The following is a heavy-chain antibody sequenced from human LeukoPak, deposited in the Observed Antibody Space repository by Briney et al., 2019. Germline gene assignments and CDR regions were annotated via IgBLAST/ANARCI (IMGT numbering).Heavy chain of an antibody. CDR2: IIPIFGTA. D-gene: IGHD1-20*01. Sequence: GASVKVSCKASGGTFSSYAISWVRQAPGQGLEWMGGIIPIFGTANYAQKFQGRVTITADESTSTAYMELSSLRSEDTAVYYCARVNGGNNWSGVNWFDPWGQGTLVTVSS. J-gene: IGHJ5*02. V-gene: IGHV1-69*13. CDR1: GGTFSSYA. CDR3: ARVNGGNNWSGVNWFDP.